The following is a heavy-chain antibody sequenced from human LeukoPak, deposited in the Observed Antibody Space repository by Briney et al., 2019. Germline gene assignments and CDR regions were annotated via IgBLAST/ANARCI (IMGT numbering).Heavy chain of an antibody. Sequence: SVKVSCKASGGTFSSYAISWVRQAPGQGLEWMGRIIPILGIANYAQKFQGRVTITADKSTSTAYMELSSLRSEDTAVYYCARGPKHYYDSSGYYYPQWGQGTLVTVSS. D-gene: IGHD3-22*01. V-gene: IGHV1-69*04. CDR3: ARGPKHYYDSSGYYYPQ. CDR2: IIPILGIA. CDR1: GGTFSSYA. J-gene: IGHJ4*02.